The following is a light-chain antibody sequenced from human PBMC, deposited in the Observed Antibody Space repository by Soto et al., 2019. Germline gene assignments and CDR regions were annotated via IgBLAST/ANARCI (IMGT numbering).Light chain of an antibody. CDR1: QSMSSW. CDR3: QQYNSYWT. J-gene: IGKJ1*01. V-gene: IGKV1-5*01. Sequence: DIQMTQSPSSLSASVGDRVTITCRASQSMSSWLAWYQQKPGKAPKLLIYDASSLESGVPSRFSGSGSGTEFTLTISSLQPDYFATYYCQQYNSYWTFGQGTKVDIK. CDR2: DAS.